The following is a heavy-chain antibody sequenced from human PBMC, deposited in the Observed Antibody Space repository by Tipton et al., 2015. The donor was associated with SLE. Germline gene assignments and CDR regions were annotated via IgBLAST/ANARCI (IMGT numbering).Heavy chain of an antibody. CDR3: ARGVGYEDL. CDR1: GDSISSSSYY. J-gene: IGHJ5*02. CDR2: MYYRGNT. D-gene: IGHD5-12*01. V-gene: IGHV4-39*07. Sequence: TLSLTCTDSGDSISSSSYYWGWIRQPPGKGLEWIGSMYYRGNTYYNPSLRSRVTMSIDTSKNQFSLKLSSVTAADTAVYYCARGVGYEDLWGQGTLVTVSA.